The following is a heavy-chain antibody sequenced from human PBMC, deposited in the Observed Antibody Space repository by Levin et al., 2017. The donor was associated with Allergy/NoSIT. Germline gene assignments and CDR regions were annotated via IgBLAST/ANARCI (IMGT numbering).Heavy chain of an antibody. D-gene: IGHD3-3*01. J-gene: IGHJ3*02. CDR2: ISWNSGSI. CDR1: GFTFDDYA. Sequence: GGSLRLSCAASGFTFDDYAMHWVRQAPGKGLEWVSGISWNSGSIGYADSVKGRFTISRDNAKNSLYLQMNSLRAEDTALYYCAKDMVFGVVITDAFDIWGQGTMVTVSS. CDR3: AKDMVFGVVITDAFDI. V-gene: IGHV3-9*01.